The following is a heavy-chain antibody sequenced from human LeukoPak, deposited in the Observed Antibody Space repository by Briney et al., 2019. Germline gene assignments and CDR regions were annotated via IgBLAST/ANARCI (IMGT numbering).Heavy chain of an antibody. CDR2: IKQDGSEK. CDR1: GFTFSSYW. Sequence: GGSLRLSCAASGFTFSSYWMSWVRQAPGKGLEWVANIKQDGSEKYYVDSVKGRFIISRDNAKNPLYLQMNSLRVEDTAVYYCARDRGRNYPEYWGQGNLVTVSS. D-gene: IGHD3-16*01. J-gene: IGHJ4*02. CDR3: ARDRGRNYPEY. V-gene: IGHV3-7*01.